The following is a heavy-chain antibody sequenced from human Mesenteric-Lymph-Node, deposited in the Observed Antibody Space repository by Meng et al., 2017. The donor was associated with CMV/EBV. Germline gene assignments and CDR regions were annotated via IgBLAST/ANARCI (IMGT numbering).Heavy chain of an antibody. J-gene: IGHJ6*02. V-gene: IGHV3-33*03. CDR2: IWYDGSKT. CDR1: GFTFSSSG. Sequence: GESLKISCAASGFTFSSSGMHWVRQAPGKGLEWVAVIWYDGSKTYYAESVKGRFTISRDNAKNSLYLQMTSLRIEDTAVYSCAKVVSYYYYGMDVWGQGTTVTVSS. CDR3: AKVVSYYYYGMDV.